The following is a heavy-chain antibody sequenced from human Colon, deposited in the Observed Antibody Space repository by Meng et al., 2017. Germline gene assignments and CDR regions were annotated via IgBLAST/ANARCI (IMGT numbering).Heavy chain of an antibody. CDR3: ARGIDRAKVGDS. Sequence: SLSCAVHGGAFSGFYWSWPRQPPGKGLEWIGEIHPSGSTYYNPSLQSRLTISLDTSKNQVSLRLSSVTAADTALYYCARGIDRAKVGDSWGPGTLVNVYS. V-gene: IGHV4-34*01. J-gene: IGHJ4*02. CDR1: GGAFSGFY. CDR2: IHPSGST. D-gene: IGHD1-26*01.